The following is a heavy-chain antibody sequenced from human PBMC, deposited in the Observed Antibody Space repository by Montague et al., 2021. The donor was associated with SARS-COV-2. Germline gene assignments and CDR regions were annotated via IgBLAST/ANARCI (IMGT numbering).Heavy chain of an antibody. CDR2: LYSGGST. J-gene: IGHJ6*02. Sequence: SLRLSCAASGITVSSNYMSWVRQAPGKGLEWVSPLYSGGSTFYADSVKGRFTISRDNSKNTLYLQMNSLRPEDTAVYYCARDLREIGGMDVWGQGTTVTVSS. CDR3: ARDLREIGGMDV. D-gene: IGHD3-10*01. CDR1: GITVSSNY. V-gene: IGHV3-66*02.